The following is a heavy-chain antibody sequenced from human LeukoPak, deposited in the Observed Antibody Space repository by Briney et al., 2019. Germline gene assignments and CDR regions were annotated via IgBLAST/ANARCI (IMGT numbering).Heavy chain of an antibody. J-gene: IGHJ4*02. D-gene: IGHD6-13*01. CDR1: GFTFSTYW. CDR3: AREILGAASAFDY. CDR2: IKEDGTVK. Sequence: QPGGSLRLSCAASGFTFSTYWMSWVRQAPGKGLEWVANIKEDGTVKYHMDFVKGRFTISRDNAKNSLFLQMNSLRAEDTAVYYCAREILGAASAFDYWGQGTLVTVSS. V-gene: IGHV3-7*03.